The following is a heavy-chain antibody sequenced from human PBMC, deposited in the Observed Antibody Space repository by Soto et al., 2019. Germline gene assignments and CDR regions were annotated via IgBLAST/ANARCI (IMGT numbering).Heavy chain of an antibody. V-gene: IGHV1-69*02. D-gene: IGHD6-13*01. CDR3: ARGIAAAGTGVLFY. CDR1: GGTFSSYT. CDR2: IIPILGIA. J-gene: IGHJ4*02. Sequence: SVKASCKASGGTFSSYTISWVRQAPGQGLEWMGRIIPILGIANYAQKFQGRVTITADKSTSTAYMELSSLRSEDTAVYYCARGIAAAGTGVLFYWGQGTLVTVSS.